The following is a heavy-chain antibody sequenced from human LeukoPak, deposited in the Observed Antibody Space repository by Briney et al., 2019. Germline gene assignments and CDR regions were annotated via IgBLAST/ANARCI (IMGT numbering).Heavy chain of an antibody. CDR1: GGSISSSSYY. CDR3: ARALATYDSSGYTDYYFDY. CDR2: IYYSGST. D-gene: IGHD3-22*01. Sequence: SETLSLTCTVSGGSISSSSYYWGWIRQPPGKGLEWIGSIYYSGSTYYNPSLKSRVTISVDTSKNQFSLKLSSVTAADTAVYYCARALATYDSSGYTDYYFDYWGQGTLVTVSS. V-gene: IGHV4-39*07. J-gene: IGHJ4*02.